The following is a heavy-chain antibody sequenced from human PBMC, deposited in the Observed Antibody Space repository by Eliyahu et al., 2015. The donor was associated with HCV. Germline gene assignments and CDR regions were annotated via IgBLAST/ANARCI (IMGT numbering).Heavy chain of an antibody. CDR3: AKDPCSGGSCYSGNFQH. D-gene: IGHD2-15*01. CDR2: ISGSGDST. Sequence: EVQLLESGGGLVQPGGXXRLSCAASGVTFSSSAMGVVRQAPGRGLGWXSAISGSGDSTYYADSVKGRFTISRDNSKNTLYLQMNSLRGEDTAVYYCAKDPCSGGSCYSGNFQHWGQGTLVTVSS. CDR1: GVTFSSSA. J-gene: IGHJ1*01. V-gene: IGHV3-23*01.